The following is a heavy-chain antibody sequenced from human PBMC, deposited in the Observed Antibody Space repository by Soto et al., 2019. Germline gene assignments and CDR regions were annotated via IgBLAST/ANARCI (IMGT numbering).Heavy chain of an antibody. D-gene: IGHD6-6*01. CDR3: ATHPSSIAARPPYYYGMHV. CDR1: GYTFTSYY. CDR2: INPSGGST. V-gene: IGHV1-46*01. J-gene: IGHJ6*02. Sequence: ASVKVSCKASGYTFTSYYMHWVRQAPGQGLEWMGIINPSGGSTSYAQKFQGRVTMTRDTSTSTVYMELSSLRSEHTAVYYCATHPSSIAARPPYYYGMHVWGQGPTVTVSS.